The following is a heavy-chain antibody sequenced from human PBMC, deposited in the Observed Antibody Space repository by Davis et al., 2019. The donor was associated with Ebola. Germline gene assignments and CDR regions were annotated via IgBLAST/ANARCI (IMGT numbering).Heavy chain of an antibody. CDR3: AFPTTAEGVFDY. V-gene: IGHV3-23*01. CDR2: ISGSGGST. D-gene: IGHD4-17*01. Sequence: PGGSLRLSCAASGFTFSSYAMSWVRQAPGKGLEWVSAISGSGGSTYYADSVKGRFTISRDNSKNTLYLQMNSLRAEDTAVYYCAFPTTAEGVFDYWGQGTLVTVSS. J-gene: IGHJ4*02. CDR1: GFTFSSYA.